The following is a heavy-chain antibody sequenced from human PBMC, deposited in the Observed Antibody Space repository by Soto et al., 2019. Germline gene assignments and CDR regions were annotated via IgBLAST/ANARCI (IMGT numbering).Heavy chain of an antibody. CDR2: ISSSGTTA. V-gene: IGHV3-11*01. J-gene: IGHJ4*02. D-gene: IGHD3-9*01. Sequence: QEQLVESGGGLVEPGGSLRLSCAVSGFNFGDYYMSWIRQAPGKGLEWLAYISSSGTTADYSDSVKGRFTISRDNTKNSVSLQMNSLGVDDTAVYYCARDRGPPNYDWLLTLWGQGTLVTVSS. CDR1: GFNFGDYY. CDR3: ARDRGPPNYDWLLTL.